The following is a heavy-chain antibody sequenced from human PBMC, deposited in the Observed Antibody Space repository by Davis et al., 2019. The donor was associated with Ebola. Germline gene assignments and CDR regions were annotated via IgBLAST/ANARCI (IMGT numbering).Heavy chain of an antibody. D-gene: IGHD3-22*01. J-gene: IGHJ3*02. Sequence: ASVKVSCKASGYRFTSYYMHWVRQAPGQGLEWMGIINPITGGTRYAQNFQVRVNMTRETSTSTVYMELSSLRSEDTAVYYCAREGGRYYDSSGYVFDIWGQGTMVKVSS. CDR1: GYRFTSYY. CDR3: AREGGRYYDSSGYVFDI. CDR2: INPITGGT. V-gene: IGHV1-46*01.